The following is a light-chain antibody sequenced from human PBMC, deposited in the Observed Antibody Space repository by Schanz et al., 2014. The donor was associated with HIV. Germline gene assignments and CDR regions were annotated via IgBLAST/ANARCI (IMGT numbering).Light chain of an antibody. V-gene: IGLV2-14*02. CDR2: DVS. Sequence: QSALTQPASVSGSPGQSITISCTGTSNDVGTYNLVSWYQQHPGKAPKLMIYDVSNRPSGVSSRFSGSKSGNTASLTISGLQAEDEADYYCSSSTSSGTVVFGGGTKLTVL. CDR1: SNDVGTYNL. CDR3: SSSTSSGTVV. J-gene: IGLJ2*01.